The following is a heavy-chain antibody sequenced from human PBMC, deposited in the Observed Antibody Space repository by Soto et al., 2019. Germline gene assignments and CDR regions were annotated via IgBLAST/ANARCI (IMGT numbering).Heavy chain of an antibody. CDR2: MYWKDGNT. Sequence: GGSLRLSCAASGFTIDNYGMSWVRQVPGKELEWVSGMYWKDGNTHYADSVKGRFTISRDNAKNSLFLQLNSLRAEDTALYYCVRSGDYRSGSYWYFFDYWGQGA. CDR1: GFTIDNYG. J-gene: IGHJ4*02. D-gene: IGHD3-10*01. CDR3: VRSGDYRSGSYWYFFDY. V-gene: IGHV3-20*04.